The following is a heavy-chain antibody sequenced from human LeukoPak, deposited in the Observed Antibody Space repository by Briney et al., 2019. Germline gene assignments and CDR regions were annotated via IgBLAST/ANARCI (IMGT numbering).Heavy chain of an antibody. V-gene: IGHV1-69*05. CDR1: GGTFSSYA. Sequence: SVKVSCKASGGTFSSYAISWVRQAPGQGLEWMGGIIPIFGTANYAQKFQGRVTITTDESTSTAYMELSSLRSEDTAVYYCARDIGEYCSSTSCYPRGYYGMDVWGQGTTVTVSS. J-gene: IGHJ6*02. CDR2: IIPIFGTA. CDR3: ARDIGEYCSSTSCYPRGYYGMDV. D-gene: IGHD2-2*01.